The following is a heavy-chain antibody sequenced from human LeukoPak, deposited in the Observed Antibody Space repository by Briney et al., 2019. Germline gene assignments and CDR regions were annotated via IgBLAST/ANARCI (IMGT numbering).Heavy chain of an antibody. Sequence: SQTLSLTCTVSGGSISSGSYYWSWIRQPAGKGLEWIGRIYTSGSTNYNPSLKSRVTISVDTSKNQFSLKLISVTAADTAVYYCATLRGDILTGYYNREDAFDIWGQGTMVTVSS. D-gene: IGHD3-9*01. CDR1: GGSISSGSYY. CDR3: ATLRGDILTGYYNREDAFDI. CDR2: IYTSGST. J-gene: IGHJ3*02. V-gene: IGHV4-61*02.